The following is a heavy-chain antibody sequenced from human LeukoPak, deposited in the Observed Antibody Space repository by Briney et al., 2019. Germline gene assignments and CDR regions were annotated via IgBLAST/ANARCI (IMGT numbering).Heavy chain of an antibody. V-gene: IGHV3-23*01. CDR3: AKDSRGYSHGTFDY. CDR1: DFTFSSYA. CDR2: ISGSGDST. Sequence: GGSLKLSCAASDFTFSSYAMTWVRQAPGKGLEWVSAISGSGDSTYYADSVKGRFTISRDNSKNTLYLQVNSLRAEDTAVYYCAKDSRGYSHGTFDYWGQGTLVTVSS. J-gene: IGHJ4*02. D-gene: IGHD5-18*01.